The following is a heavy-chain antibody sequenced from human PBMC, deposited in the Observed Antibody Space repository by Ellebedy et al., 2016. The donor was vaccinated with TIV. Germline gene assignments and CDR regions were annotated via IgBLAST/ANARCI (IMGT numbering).Heavy chain of an antibody. CDR3: ARRVGGKAFDL. D-gene: IGHD1-26*01. CDR2: ISYDGNNK. CDR1: GFTFSSYA. J-gene: IGHJ3*01. V-gene: IGHV3-30*14. Sequence: GESLKISCAASGFTFSSYAMHWVRQAPGKGLEWVAVISYDGNNKYYADSVKGRFTISRDNSKNILYLEMNSLRAEDTAVYYCARRVGGKAFDLWGQGTMVTVSP.